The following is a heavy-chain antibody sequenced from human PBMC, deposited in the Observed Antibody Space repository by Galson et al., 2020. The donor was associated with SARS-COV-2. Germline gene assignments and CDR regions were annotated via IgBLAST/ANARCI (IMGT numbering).Heavy chain of an antibody. Sequence: GGSLRLSCAVSGFTFSNHWMHWVRQAPGKGLAWVSRIYSEGSSTSYADSVKGRFPISGDDAKNTLYLHMRSLRAEDTAVYYCARGDMRNDYFDYWGQGTLVTVSS. D-gene: IGHD3-16*01. V-gene: IGHV3-74*01. CDR3: ARGDMRNDYFDY. J-gene: IGHJ4*02. CDR1: GFTFSNHW. CDR2: IYSEGSST.